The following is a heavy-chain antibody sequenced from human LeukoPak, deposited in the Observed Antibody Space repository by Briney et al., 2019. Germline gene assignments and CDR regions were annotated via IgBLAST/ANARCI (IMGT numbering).Heavy chain of an antibody. J-gene: IGHJ3*02. V-gene: IGHV4-59*01. Sequence: SETLSLTCAVSGGSISSYYWSWIRQPPGKGLEWIGYIYYSGSTNYNPSLKSRVTISVDTSKNQFSLKLSSVTAADTAVYYCARTDYDFWSGPDAFDIWGQGTMVTVSS. CDR1: GGSISSYY. CDR2: IYYSGST. CDR3: ARTDYDFWSGPDAFDI. D-gene: IGHD3-3*01.